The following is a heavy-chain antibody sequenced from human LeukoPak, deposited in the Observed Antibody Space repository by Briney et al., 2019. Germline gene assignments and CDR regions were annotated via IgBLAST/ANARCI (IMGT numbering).Heavy chain of an antibody. D-gene: IGHD2-2*01. Sequence: GGSLRLSCAATVSTFDDYGMSWVRQAPGKGLEWVSGINWNGGSTGYADSVKGRFTISRDNAKNSLYLQMNSLRAEDTALYYCARETSGCSSTSCYDYYYMDVWGKGTTVTVSS. J-gene: IGHJ6*03. CDR3: ARETSGCSSTSCYDYYYMDV. V-gene: IGHV3-20*04. CDR1: VSTFDDYG. CDR2: INWNGGST.